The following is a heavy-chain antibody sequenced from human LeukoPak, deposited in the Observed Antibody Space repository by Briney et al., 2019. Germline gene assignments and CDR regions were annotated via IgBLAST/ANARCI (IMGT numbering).Heavy chain of an antibody. V-gene: IGHV3-48*02. CDR3: ARYFAS. J-gene: IGHJ4*02. Sequence: GGSLRLSCAASGFTFSNAWMSWVRQAPGKGLEWVSYISSSGSTTSYADSVKGRFTISRDNAKNSLFLLMNSLRDEDTAVYFCARYFASWGQGTLVTVSS. CDR1: GFTFSNAW. CDR2: ISSSGSTT.